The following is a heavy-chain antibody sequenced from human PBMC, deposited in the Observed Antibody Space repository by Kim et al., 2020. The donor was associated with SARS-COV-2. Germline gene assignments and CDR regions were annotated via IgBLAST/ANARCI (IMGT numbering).Heavy chain of an antibody. D-gene: IGHD2-2*01. Sequence: GGSLRLSCAASGFTFSSYGMHWVRQAPGKGLEWVAVISYDGSNKYYADSVKGRFTISRDNSKNTLYLQMNSLRAEDTAVYYCARDIVPAAYYWFDPWGQGTLVTVSS. CDR3: ARDIVPAAYYWFDP. V-gene: IGHV3-33*05. CDR1: GFTFSSYG. CDR2: ISYDGSNK. J-gene: IGHJ5*02.